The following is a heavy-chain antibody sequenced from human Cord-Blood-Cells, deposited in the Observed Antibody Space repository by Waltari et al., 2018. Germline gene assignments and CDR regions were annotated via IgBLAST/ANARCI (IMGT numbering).Heavy chain of an antibody. CDR1: GFTFSSYA. V-gene: IGHV3-30*18. D-gene: IGHD6-6*01. J-gene: IGHJ1*01. CDR3: AKGRDSSSSYFQH. Sequence: QVQLVESGGGVVQPGRSLRLSCAASGFTFSSYALHWVPQAPGKGLEWVAVISYDGSNKYYADSVKGRFTISRDNSKNTLYLQMNSLRAEDTAVYYCAKGRDSSSSYFQHWGQGTLVTVSS. CDR2: ISYDGSNK.